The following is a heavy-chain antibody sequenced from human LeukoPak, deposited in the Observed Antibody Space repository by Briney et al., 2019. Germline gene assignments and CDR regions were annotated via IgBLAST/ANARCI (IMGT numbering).Heavy chain of an antibody. Sequence: GGSLRLSCAASGFTFSSYAMSWVRQAPGKGLEWVSAISGSGGSTYYADSVKGRFTFSRDNSKNTLYLQMNSLRAEDTAVYYCAKRGTSSGWYSFDYWGQGTLVTVSS. CDR1: GFTFSSYA. CDR2: ISGSGGST. V-gene: IGHV3-23*01. D-gene: IGHD6-19*01. CDR3: AKRGTSSGWYSFDY. J-gene: IGHJ4*02.